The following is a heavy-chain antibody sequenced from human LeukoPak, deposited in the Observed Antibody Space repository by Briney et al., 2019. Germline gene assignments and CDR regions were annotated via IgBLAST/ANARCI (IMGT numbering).Heavy chain of an antibody. J-gene: IGHJ3*02. Sequence: SVTVSCKASGGTFSSYAISWVRQAPGQGLEWMGGIIPIFGTANYAQKFQGRVTITADESTSTAYMELSSLRPEDTAVYYCARSQLTREWDVAFDIWGQGTMVTVSS. D-gene: IGHD1-26*01. CDR2: IIPIFGTA. V-gene: IGHV1-69*13. CDR3: ARSQLTREWDVAFDI. CDR1: GGTFSSYA.